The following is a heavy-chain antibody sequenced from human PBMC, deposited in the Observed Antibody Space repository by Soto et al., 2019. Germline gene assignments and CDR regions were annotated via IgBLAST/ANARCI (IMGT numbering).Heavy chain of an antibody. V-gene: IGHV1-69*13. J-gene: IGHJ4*02. CDR2: IIPIFGTA. Sequence: ASVKVSCKASGGTFSSYAISWVRQAPGQGLERMGGIIPIFGTANYAQKFQGRVTITADESTSTAYMELSSLRSEGTAVYYCARGKLFPPLYWGQGTLVTVSS. CDR3: ARGKLFPPLY. CDR1: GGTFSSYA. D-gene: IGHD2-21*01.